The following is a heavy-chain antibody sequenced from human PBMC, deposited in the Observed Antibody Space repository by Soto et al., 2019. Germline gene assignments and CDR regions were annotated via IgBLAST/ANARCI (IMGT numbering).Heavy chain of an antibody. D-gene: IGHD1-7*01. CDR3: ASLDPGTSVNY. V-gene: IGHV4-4*02. J-gene: IGHJ4*02. Sequence: PSETLSLTCAVPGGSFTSNTWWTWVSKPPGQGLEWIGEIYRTGSSNSNPSLKSRATVTLDQSENQFSLKVTSLTPTDTAVYYCASLDPGTSVNYWGQGTWVTVSS. CDR2: IYRTGSS. CDR1: GGSFTSNTW.